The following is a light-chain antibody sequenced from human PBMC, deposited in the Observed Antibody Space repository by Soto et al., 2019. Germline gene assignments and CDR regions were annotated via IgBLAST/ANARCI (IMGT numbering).Light chain of an antibody. Sequence: QSVLTHPTSESVSTGHSITISCTGNHNDIGTYDYVSWYQQHPGRAPRLLIHGVTTRPSGISDRFSASKSGLTASLTISGLQPEDEADYYCSSFTSNRIYDFGPGTKVTVL. CDR1: HNDIGTYDY. CDR3: SSFTSNRIYD. V-gene: IGLV2-14*03. CDR2: GVT. J-gene: IGLJ1*01.